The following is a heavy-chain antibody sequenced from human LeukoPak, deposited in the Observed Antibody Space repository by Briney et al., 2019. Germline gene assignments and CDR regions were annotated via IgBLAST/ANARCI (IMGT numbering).Heavy chain of an antibody. Sequence: PGGSLRLSCAASGFTFSTYWMSWVRQAPGKGLEWVSAISGSGGSTYYADSVKGRFTISRDNSKNTLYLQMNSLRAEDTAVYYCAKDLRLINSSWYYWGQGTLVTVSS. V-gene: IGHV3-23*01. D-gene: IGHD6-13*01. CDR3: AKDLRLINSSWYY. J-gene: IGHJ4*02. CDR2: ISGSGGST. CDR1: GFTFSTYW.